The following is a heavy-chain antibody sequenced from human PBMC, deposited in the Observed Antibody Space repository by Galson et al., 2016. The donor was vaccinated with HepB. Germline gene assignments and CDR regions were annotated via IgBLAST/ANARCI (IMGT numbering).Heavy chain of an antibody. V-gene: IGHV3-53*01. J-gene: IGHJ4*02. CDR2: IYSDGRT. Sequence: SLRLSCAASGFNVDSKYMSWVRQGPGEGLEWISVIYSDGRTYYAGSVEGRFTIFRDRAKNVLYVQMNNLIAEDTATYYCATHSPMRGSDFDHWGQGTLVTVSS. D-gene: IGHD1-26*01. CDR3: ATHSPMRGSDFDH. CDR1: GFNVDSKY.